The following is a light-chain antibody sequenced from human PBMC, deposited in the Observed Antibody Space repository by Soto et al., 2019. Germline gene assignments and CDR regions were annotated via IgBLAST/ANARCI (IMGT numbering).Light chain of an antibody. CDR3: RQRSNWPGCT. CDR2: DAS. J-gene: IGKJ2*02. Sequence: EIVLTQSPATLSLSPGERATLSCRASQSVSSYLAWYQQKPGQAPRLLIYDASNRATGIPARFSGSGSGTDFTLTISSLEPEDFAVYYCRQRSNWPGCTFGQGTKLEIK. CDR1: QSVSSY. V-gene: IGKV3-11*01.